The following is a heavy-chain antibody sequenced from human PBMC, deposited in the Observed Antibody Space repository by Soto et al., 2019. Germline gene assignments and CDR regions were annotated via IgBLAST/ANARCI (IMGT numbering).Heavy chain of an antibody. CDR1: GGTSTRYA. V-gene: IGHV1-69*06. CDR2: IVPMFGTS. D-gene: IGHD3-3*01. Sequence: QERLVQSGAEVRKPGSSVKVSCKVTGGTSTRYAINWVRQAPGQGLEWMGGIVPMFGTSKYAQKFQGRVTITAATSTNIAYMEVRSLRSEDKAVYYCNSGSEYDFWSGYLWGQGTLVSVSS. CDR3: NSGSEYDFWSGYL. J-gene: IGHJ4*02.